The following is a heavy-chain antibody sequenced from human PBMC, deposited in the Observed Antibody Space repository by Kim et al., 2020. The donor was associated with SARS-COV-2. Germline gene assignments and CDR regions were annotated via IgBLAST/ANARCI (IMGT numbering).Heavy chain of an antibody. V-gene: IGHV3-30*02. D-gene: IGHD3-22*01. J-gene: IGHJ4*02. Sequence: YRDPVKGRFTASRATSKSTLYLQMNSLRAEDTAGYYCAKPVRGGYYDAYDYWGQGTLVTVSS. CDR3: AKPVRGGYYDAYDY.